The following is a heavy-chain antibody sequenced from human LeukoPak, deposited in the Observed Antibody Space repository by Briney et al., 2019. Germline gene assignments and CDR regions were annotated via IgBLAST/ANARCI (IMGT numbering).Heavy chain of an antibody. CDR2: VSYSGRT. J-gene: IGHJ4*02. D-gene: IGHD6-19*01. Sequence: PSETLSLTCTVSGGSINGDYWSWIRQPPGKGLEWLGYVSYSGRTQYNPSLKSRLTLSVDTSKNQFSLKLNSVTAADTAVYYCARGGLSSGWYGWGQGTLVTVSS. CDR1: GGSINGDY. V-gene: IGHV4-59*01. CDR3: ARGGLSSGWYG.